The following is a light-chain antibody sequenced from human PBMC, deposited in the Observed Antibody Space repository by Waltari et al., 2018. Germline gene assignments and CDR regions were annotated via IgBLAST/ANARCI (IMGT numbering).Light chain of an antibody. CDR2: NTN. Sequence: QSVLTPPPSASGTPGQRASIPCSGSTSNIASNAVSWYQHLPGAAPRLLIYNTNQRPSGGPGRFSGSKSGTSASLAISGLQSEDECDYYCAAWDDNLNGPVFGGGTKLSVL. CDR3: AAWDDNLNGPV. J-gene: IGLJ2*01. CDR1: TSNIASNA. V-gene: IGLV1-44*01.